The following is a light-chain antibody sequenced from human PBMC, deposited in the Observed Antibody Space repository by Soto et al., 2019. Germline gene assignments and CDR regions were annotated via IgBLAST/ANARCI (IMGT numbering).Light chain of an antibody. CDR3: QQRSNGPPFT. CDR2: DAS. Sequence: EIVLTQSPATLSLSPGERATLSCRASQSVSSYLAWYHQKPGQAPRLLIYDASNRATGIPARFSGSGSGTDFTLTISSLEPEDCAVYYCQQRSNGPPFTFGPGTKVDIK. J-gene: IGKJ3*01. CDR1: QSVSSY. V-gene: IGKV3-11*01.